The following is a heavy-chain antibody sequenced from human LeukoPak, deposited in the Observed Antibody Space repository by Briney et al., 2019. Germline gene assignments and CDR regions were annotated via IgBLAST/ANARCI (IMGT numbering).Heavy chain of an antibody. D-gene: IGHD5-18*01. CDR1: GFTFSTYS. CDR3: AKDKGGYTYGPLDY. Sequence: PGGSLRLSCAASGFTFSTYSMNWVRQAPGKGLEWVSCISSSSSYIYYADSVKGRFTISRDNAKNSLYLQMNSLRAEGTAVYYCAKDKGGYTYGPLDYWGQGTLVTVSS. CDR2: ISSSSSYI. J-gene: IGHJ4*02. V-gene: IGHV3-21*01.